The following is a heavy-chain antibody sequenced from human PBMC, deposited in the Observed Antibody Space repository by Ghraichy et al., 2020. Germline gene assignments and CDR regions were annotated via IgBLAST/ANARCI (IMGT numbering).Heavy chain of an antibody. Sequence: GESLNISCAASGFTFSSYSMNWVRQAPGKGLEWVSSISSSSSYIYYADSVKGRFTISRDNAKNSLYLQMNSLRAEDTAVYYCARDVDTAMVVDYWGQGTLVTVSS. J-gene: IGHJ4*02. V-gene: IGHV3-21*01. CDR1: GFTFSSYS. D-gene: IGHD5-18*01. CDR3: ARDVDTAMVVDY. CDR2: ISSSSSYI.